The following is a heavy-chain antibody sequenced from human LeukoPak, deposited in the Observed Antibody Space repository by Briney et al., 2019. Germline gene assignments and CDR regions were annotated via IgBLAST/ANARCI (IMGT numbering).Heavy chain of an antibody. D-gene: IGHD5-12*01. J-gene: IGHJ4*02. V-gene: IGHV4-34*01. CDR3: ASRAGYNAYYFDY. Sequence: SETLSLTCAVYGGSFSGYYWSWIRQPPGKGLEWIGEINHSGSTNYNPSLKSRVTISVDTSKNQFSLKLSSVTAADTAVYYCASRAGYNAYYFDYGGKGTLVTVPS. CDR2: INHSGST. CDR1: GGSFSGYY.